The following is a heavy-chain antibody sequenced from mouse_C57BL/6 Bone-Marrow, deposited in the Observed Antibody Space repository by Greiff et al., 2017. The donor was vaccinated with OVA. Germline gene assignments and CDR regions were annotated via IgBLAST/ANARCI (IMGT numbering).Heavy chain of an antibody. J-gene: IGHJ3*01. CDR2: IDPSDSYT. CDR1: GYTFTSYW. D-gene: IGHD1-1*01. CDR3: ARNPDYYGSSYGWFAY. V-gene: IGHV1-69*01. Sequence: QVQLQQPGAELVMPGASVKLSCKASGYTFTSYWMHWVKQRPGQGLEWIGEIDPSDSYTNYNQKFKGKSTLTVDKSSSTAYMQLSSLTSEDSAVYSCARNPDYYGSSYGWFAYWGQGTLVTVSA.